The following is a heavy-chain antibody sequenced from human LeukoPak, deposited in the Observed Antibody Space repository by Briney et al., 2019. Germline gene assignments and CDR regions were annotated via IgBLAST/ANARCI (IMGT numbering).Heavy chain of an antibody. CDR2: ISTGGAYI. D-gene: IGHD4-17*01. CDR1: GFTLSSYA. CDR3: AKRVTTVTTWAFDY. J-gene: IGHJ4*02. Sequence: GGSLRLSCAASGFTLSSYAMSWVRQAPGKGLEWVSVISTGGAYIYYADSVKGRFTISRDISRNTLFLQMNSLRAEDTAIYYCAKRVTTVTTWAFDYWGQGTLVTVSS. V-gene: IGHV3-23*01.